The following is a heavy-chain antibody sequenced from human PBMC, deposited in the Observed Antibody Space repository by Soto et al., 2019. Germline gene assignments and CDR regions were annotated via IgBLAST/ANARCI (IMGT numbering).Heavy chain of an antibody. V-gene: IGHV3-9*01. D-gene: IGHD1-26*01. CDR2: ISWNSGSI. J-gene: IGHJ6*02. CDR1: GFTFDDYA. Sequence: PGGSLRLSCAASGFTFDDYAMHWVRQAPGKGLEWVSGISWNSGSIGYADSVKGRFTISRDNAKNSLYLQMNSLRAEDTALYYCAKAGVSGSYLDYYGMDVWGQGTTVTVSS. CDR3: AKAGVSGSYLDYYGMDV.